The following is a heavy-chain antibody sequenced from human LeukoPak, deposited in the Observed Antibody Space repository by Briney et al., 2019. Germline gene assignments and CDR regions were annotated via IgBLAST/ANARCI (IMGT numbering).Heavy chain of an antibody. V-gene: IGHV1-46*01. Sequence: ASVKVSCKASGYTFTNFYMHWVGQAPGQGLEWIGIIYPGDGITTYARKFQDRVTMTSDTSTSTVYMELSSLTSEDTAVYYCAKEAGATDSWGQGTLVTVSS. CDR1: GYTFTNFY. CDR3: AKEAGATDS. D-gene: IGHD1-26*01. J-gene: IGHJ4*02. CDR2: IYPGDGIT.